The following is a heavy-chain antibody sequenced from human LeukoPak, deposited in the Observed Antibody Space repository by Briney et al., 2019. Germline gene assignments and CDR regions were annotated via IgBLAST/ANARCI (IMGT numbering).Heavy chain of an antibody. D-gene: IGHD4-17*01. CDR3: AREPVPQDYGDTVNAYDL. Sequence: PSETLSLTCAVYGGSLSGHYWSWIRQSPGKGLEWIGDIHHDGRNKYSPSLKSRVSILLDTSKNEVSLRLTPVTAADTALYFCAREPVPQDYGDTVNAYDLWGQGTMVIVSS. CDR2: IHHDGRN. J-gene: IGHJ3*01. CDR1: GGSLSGHY. V-gene: IGHV4-34*01.